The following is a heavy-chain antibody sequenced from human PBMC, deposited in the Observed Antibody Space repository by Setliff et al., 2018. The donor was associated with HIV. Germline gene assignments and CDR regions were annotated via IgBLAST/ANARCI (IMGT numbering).Heavy chain of an antibody. CDR2: IHTSGST. CDR3: TSSGYTFAFNWFDP. D-gene: IGHD5-18*01. Sequence: PSETLSLTCIVSGGSISSGSYYWTWIRQPAGKGLEWIGHIHTSGSTDYNPSLKSRVTISVDTSTNQFSLKLSSVSAADTAVYCCTSSGYTFAFNWFDPWGQGTLVTVSS. CDR1: GGSISSGSYY. V-gene: IGHV4-61*09. J-gene: IGHJ5*02.